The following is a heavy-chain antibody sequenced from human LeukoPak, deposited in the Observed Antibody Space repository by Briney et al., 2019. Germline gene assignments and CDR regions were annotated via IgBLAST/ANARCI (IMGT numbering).Heavy chain of an antibody. V-gene: IGHV3-7*01. CDR2: IKQDGSEK. D-gene: IGHD2-2*01. J-gene: IGHJ3*02. CDR3: ARDEGPYCSSTSCLGAFDI. Sequence: GGSLRLSCAASGFTFSSYWMSWVRQAPGKGLEWVANIKQDGSEKYYVDSVKGRFTISRDNAKNSLYLQMNSLRAEDTAVYYCARDEGPYCSSTSCLGAFDIWGQGTMVTVSS. CDR1: GFTFSSYW.